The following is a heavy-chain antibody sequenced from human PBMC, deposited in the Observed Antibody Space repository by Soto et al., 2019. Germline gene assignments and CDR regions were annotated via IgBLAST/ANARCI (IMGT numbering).Heavy chain of an antibody. D-gene: IGHD2-15*01. CDR2: ISTYNGHT. CDR3: ARLACYGAFDI. J-gene: IGHJ3*02. V-gene: IGHV1-18*01. CDR1: GYTFTTYG. Sequence: QVQLVQSGAEVKKPGASVKVSCKASGYTFTTYGITWVRQAPGQGLEWMGWISTYNGHTNYAQKLEGRVTMTTVTSTSTAYMALRSLRSDDTAVYYCARLACYGAFDIWGQGTMVTVSS.